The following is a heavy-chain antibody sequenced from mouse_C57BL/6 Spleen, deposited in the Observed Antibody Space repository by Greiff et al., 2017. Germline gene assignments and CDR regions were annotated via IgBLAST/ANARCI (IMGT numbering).Heavy chain of an antibody. J-gene: IGHJ3*01. CDR3: ARSEGLRDWFGY. CDR2: IYPSNGGT. V-gene: IGHV1-53*01. Sequence: QVQLQQPGTELVKPGASVKLSCKASGYTFTSYWMHWVKQRPGQGLEWIGDIYPSNGGTNYNEKFKSKATLTVDKSSSTTYMQLSSLTTEDSAVYYCARSEGLRDWFGYWGQGTLVTVSA. CDR1: GYTFTSYW.